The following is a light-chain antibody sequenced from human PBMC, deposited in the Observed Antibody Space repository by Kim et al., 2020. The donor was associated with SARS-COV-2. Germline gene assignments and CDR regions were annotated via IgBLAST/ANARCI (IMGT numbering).Light chain of an antibody. CDR1: SHRSYY. Sequence: VALGQTVRIPCQRDSHRSYYATWYVPTPGQAPIVVLYVKNIRPSGFPDRFSGSSSGNTASLSIPRTHAGDEADNYCNSRDSNDTVVFGGGTKLTVL. J-gene: IGLJ2*01. CDR3: NSRDSNDTVV. V-gene: IGLV3-19*01. CDR2: VKN.